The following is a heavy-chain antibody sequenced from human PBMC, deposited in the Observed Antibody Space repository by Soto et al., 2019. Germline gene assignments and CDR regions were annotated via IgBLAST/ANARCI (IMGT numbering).Heavy chain of an antibody. CDR3: ARGVAIVPRPFDI. V-gene: IGHV4-4*02. Sequence: QVQLQESGPGLVKPSGTLSLTCAVSGGSISSSYWWSWVRQPPGKGLEWIGEIYHSESTNYNPSLKSRVXXSXDXRQNQFSLKLNSVTAADTAVYYCARGVAIVPRPFDIWGQGTMVTVSS. D-gene: IGHD6-6*01. J-gene: IGHJ3*02. CDR1: GGSISSSYW. CDR2: IYHSEST.